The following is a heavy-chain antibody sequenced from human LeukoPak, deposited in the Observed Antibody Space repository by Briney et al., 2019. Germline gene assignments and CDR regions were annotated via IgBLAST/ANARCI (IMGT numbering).Heavy chain of an antibody. J-gene: IGHJ4*02. V-gene: IGHV4-31*03. CDR2: VYHTGRI. CDR3: ARGLGDSFGFDY. D-gene: IGHD3-9*01. CDR1: GGSITSGGYY. Sequence: SQTLSLTCSASGGSITSGGYYWTWIRQHPEKGLEWIGYVYHTGRIRYNPSLESRVSMSIDTSKDQFSLNLNSVTAADTAVYYCARGLGDSFGFDYWGRGTLVTVSS.